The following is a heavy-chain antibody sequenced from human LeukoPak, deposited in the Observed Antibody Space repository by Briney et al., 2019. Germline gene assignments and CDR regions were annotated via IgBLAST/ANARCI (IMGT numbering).Heavy chain of an antibody. J-gene: IGHJ4*02. D-gene: IGHD3-9*01. Sequence: GASVKVSCKASGYTFTSYGISWVRQAPGQGLEWMGWISAYNGNTNYAQKFQGRVTMTTDTSTSTAYMELRSLRSDDTAVYYCAGNLRYFDWLEYWGQGTLVTVSS. V-gene: IGHV1-18*01. CDR2: ISAYNGNT. CDR1: GYTFTSYG. CDR3: AGNLRYFDWLEY.